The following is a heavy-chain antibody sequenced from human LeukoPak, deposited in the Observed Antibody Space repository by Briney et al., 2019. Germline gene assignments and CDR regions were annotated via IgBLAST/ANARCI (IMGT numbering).Heavy chain of an antibody. CDR2: ISRSSII. J-gene: IGHJ5*02. D-gene: IGHD3-10*01. Sequence: AGGSLRLSCAASGFTFSSYSMNWVRQAPGKGLEWVSYISRSSIIHYADSVKGRFTIFRDNAKNSLYLQMNRLRDEDTAVYYCARSTEGDYGSGRPFDPWGQGTLVTVSS. CDR1: GFTFSSYS. V-gene: IGHV3-48*02. CDR3: ARSTEGDYGSGRPFDP.